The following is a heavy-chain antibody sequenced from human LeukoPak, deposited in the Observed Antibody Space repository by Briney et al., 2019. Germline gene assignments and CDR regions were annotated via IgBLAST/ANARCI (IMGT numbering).Heavy chain of an antibody. CDR2: INHSGST. CDR3: ARGSGSSWFDY. J-gene: IGHJ4*02. D-gene: IGHD6-13*01. CDR1: GGSFSGYY. V-gene: IGHV4-34*01. Sequence: SETLSLTCAVYGGSFSGYYWGWIRQPPGKGLEWIGEINHSGSTNYNPSLKGRVTISVDTSKNQFSLKLSSVTAADTAVYYCARGSGSSWFDYWGQGTLVTVSS.